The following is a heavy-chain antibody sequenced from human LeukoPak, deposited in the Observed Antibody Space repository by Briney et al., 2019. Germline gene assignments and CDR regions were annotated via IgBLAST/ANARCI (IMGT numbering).Heavy chain of an antibody. CDR3: ARAVSGYDLVDY. CDR1: GGSISSSSYY. Sequence: SETLSLTCTVSGGSISSSSYYWGWIRQPPGKGLEWIGSIYYSGNTYYNPSLKSRVTISVNTSKNQFSLKLISVTAADTAVYYCARAVSGYDLVDYWGQGTLVTVSS. V-gene: IGHV4-39*07. CDR2: IYYSGNT. J-gene: IGHJ4*02. D-gene: IGHD5-12*01.